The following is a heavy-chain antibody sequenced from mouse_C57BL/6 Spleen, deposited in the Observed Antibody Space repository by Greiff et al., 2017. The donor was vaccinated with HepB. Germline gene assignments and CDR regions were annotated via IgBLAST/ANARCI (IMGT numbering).Heavy chain of an antibody. Sequence: QVQLQQPGAELVMPGASVKLSCKASGYTFTSYWMHWVRQRPGHGLEWIGEIDPSDSYTNYNQKFKGKSTLTVDKSSSTAYMQLSSLTSEDSAVYYCARGQLDYWGQGTTLTVSS. J-gene: IGHJ2*01. CDR1: GYTFTSYW. CDR2: IDPSDSYT. V-gene: IGHV1-69*01. CDR3: ARGQLDY.